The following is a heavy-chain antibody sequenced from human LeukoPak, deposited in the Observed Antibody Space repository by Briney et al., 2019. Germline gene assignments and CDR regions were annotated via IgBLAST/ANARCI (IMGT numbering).Heavy chain of an antibody. CDR3: AHRQYYDSSGYYLDY. CDR2: IYWNDDK. J-gene: IGHJ4*02. CDR1: GGSISSYYW. D-gene: IGHD3-22*01. Sequence: TLSLTCTVSGGSISSYYWSWIRQPPGKALEWLALIYWNDDKRYSPSLKSRLTITKDTSKNQVVLTMTNMDPVDTATYYCAHRQYYDSSGYYLDYWGQGTLVTVSS. V-gene: IGHV2-5*01.